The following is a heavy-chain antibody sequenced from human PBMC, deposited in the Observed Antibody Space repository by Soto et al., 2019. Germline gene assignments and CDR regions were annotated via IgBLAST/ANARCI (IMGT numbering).Heavy chain of an antibody. CDR3: VRVKETSGWGAFDY. D-gene: IGHD6-19*01. Sequence: EVQLVESGGGLVQPGGSLGRSCTASGFTFSGFWMHWVRQAPGKGLVWVSRINGDGCVINYADSVKGRFTISRDNAKNTLYLQMNSLRVEDTAVYYCVRVKETSGWGAFDYWGQGTLVTVSS. CDR2: INGDGCVI. V-gene: IGHV3-74*01. J-gene: IGHJ4*02. CDR1: GFTFSGFW.